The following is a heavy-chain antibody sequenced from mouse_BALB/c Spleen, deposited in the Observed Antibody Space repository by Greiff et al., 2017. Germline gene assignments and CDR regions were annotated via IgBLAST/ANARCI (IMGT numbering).Heavy chain of an antibody. D-gene: IGHD1-1*01. Sequence: LVESGAELVKPGASVKLSCKASGYTFTSYYMYWVKQRPGQGLEWIGEINPSNGGTNFNEKFKSKATLTVDKSSSTAYMQLSSLTSEDSAVYYCTRDYGKGNYWGQGTTLTVSS. CDR2: INPSNGGT. CDR1: GYTFTSYY. V-gene: IGHV1S81*02. CDR3: TRDYGKGNY. J-gene: IGHJ2*01.